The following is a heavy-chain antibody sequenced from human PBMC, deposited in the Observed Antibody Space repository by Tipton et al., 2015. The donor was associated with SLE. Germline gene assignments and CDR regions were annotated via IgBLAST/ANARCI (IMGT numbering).Heavy chain of an antibody. D-gene: IGHD6-13*01. CDR2: MNPNSGNT. J-gene: IGHJ4*02. CDR3: ARGGGAAASFDY. CDR1: GYTFTSYD. V-gene: IGHV1-8*01. Sequence: QSGPEVKKPGASVKVSCKASGYTFTSYDINWVRQATGQGLEWMGWMNPNSGNTGYAQKFQGRVTMTRDTSTSTVYMELSSLRSEDPAVYYCARGGGAAASFDYWGQGTLVTVSS.